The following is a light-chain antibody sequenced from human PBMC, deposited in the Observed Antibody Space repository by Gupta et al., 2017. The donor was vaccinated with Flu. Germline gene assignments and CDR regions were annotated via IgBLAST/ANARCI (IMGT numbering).Light chain of an antibody. Sequence: QSVLTQPPSASGPPGQRVTISCSGSSSNIGSNYVYWYQQLPGTAPKLLIYRNNQGPSGVPDRFSGSKSGTSASLAISGLRSDDEADYYCASWDDSLSGVVFGGGTKLTVL. CDR3: ASWDDSLSGVV. CDR2: RNN. V-gene: IGLV1-47*01. J-gene: IGLJ2*01. CDR1: SSNIGSNY.